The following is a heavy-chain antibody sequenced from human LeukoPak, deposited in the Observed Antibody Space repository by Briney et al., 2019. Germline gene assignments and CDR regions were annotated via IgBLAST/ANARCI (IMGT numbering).Heavy chain of an antibody. Sequence: GGSLRLSCAASGFTFSSYAMSWVRQAPGKGLGWVSAISGSGGSTYYADSVKGRFTISRDNSKNTLYLQMNSLRAEDTAVYYCANEDDYVWGSYRYSNYWGQGTLVTVSS. J-gene: IGHJ4*02. CDR2: ISGSGGST. D-gene: IGHD3-16*02. CDR3: ANEDDYVWGSYRYSNY. V-gene: IGHV3-23*01. CDR1: GFTFSSYA.